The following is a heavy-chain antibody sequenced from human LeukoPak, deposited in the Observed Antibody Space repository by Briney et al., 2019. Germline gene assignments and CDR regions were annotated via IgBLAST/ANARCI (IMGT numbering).Heavy chain of an antibody. V-gene: IGHV4-34*01. CDR1: GGSFSGYY. CDR2: INHSGST. D-gene: IGHD3-10*01. J-gene: IGHJ4*02. CDR3: ARVSSWLLWSIDY. Sequence: SETLSLTCAVYGGSFSGYYWSWIRQPPGKGLEWIGEINHSGSTNYNPSLKSRVTISVDTSKNQFSLKPSSVTAADTAVYYCARVSSWLLWSIDYWGQGTLVTVSS.